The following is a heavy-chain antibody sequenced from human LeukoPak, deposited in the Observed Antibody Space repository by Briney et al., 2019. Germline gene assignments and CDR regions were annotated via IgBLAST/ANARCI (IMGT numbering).Heavy chain of an antibody. CDR1: GGSISSSSYY. V-gene: IGHV4-39*07. CDR2: IYHSGST. J-gene: IGHJ4*02. CDR3: ARVHQIVVDY. Sequence: KTSETLSLTCTVSGGSISSSSYYWGWIRQPPGKGLEWIGSIYHSGSTNYNPSLKSRVTISVDKSKNQFSLKLSSVTAADTAVYYCARVHQIVVDYWGQGTLVTVSS. D-gene: IGHD3-22*01.